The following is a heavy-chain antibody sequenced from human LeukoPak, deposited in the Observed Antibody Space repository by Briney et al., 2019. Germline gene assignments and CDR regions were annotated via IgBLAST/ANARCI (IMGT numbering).Heavy chain of an antibody. CDR2: ISSSGSTI. V-gene: IGHV3-11*04. Sequence: PGGSLRLSCAASGFTFSDYYMSWIRQAPGKGLEWVSYISSSGSTIYYADSVKGRFTISRDNAKNSLYLQMNSLRVEDTAVYYCARGPSGWFGELLSPSYYFDYWGQGTLVTVSS. D-gene: IGHD3-10*01. CDR1: GFTFSDYY. J-gene: IGHJ4*02. CDR3: ARGPSGWFGELLSPSYYFDY.